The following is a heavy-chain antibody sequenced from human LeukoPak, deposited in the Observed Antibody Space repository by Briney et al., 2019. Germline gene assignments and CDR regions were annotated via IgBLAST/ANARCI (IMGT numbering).Heavy chain of an antibody. V-gene: IGHV4-61*01. D-gene: IGHD6-13*01. CDR2: FSYNVHS. J-gene: IGHJ4*02. Sequence: SETLSLTCTVSGGSVSSSNYYWSWIRQPPGKGLVWVGFFSYNVHSDYNPSLKSRVTISVDTSKNQLSLRLSSVTAADTAIYNCARVPAAGTGPDYWGQGTLVTVSS. CDR3: ARVPAAGTGPDY. CDR1: GGSVSSSNYY.